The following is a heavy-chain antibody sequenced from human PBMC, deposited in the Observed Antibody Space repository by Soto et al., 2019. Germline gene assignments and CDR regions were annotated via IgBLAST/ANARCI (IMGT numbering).Heavy chain of an antibody. J-gene: IGHJ4*02. CDR3: ARDHAELGNSYYFDY. CDR1: GGSISSGDYY. D-gene: IGHD4-4*01. Sequence: SETLSLTCTVSGGSISSGDYYWSWIRQPPGKGLEWIGYIYYSGSTYYNPSLKSRVTISVDTSKNQFSLKLSSVTAADTAVYYCARDHAELGNSYYFDYWGQGTLATVSS. CDR2: IYYSGST. V-gene: IGHV4-30-4*01.